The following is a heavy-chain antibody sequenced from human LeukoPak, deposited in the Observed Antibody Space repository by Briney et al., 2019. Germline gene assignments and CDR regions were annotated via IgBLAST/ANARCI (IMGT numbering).Heavy chain of an antibody. CDR3: ARHRDTASVGVDY. Sequence: SETLSLTCTVSGGSISSSSYYWGWIRQPPGKGLEWIGSIYYSGSTYYNPSLKSRVTISVDTSKNQFSLKLSSVTAADTAVYYCARHRDTASVGVDYWGQGTLVTVSS. V-gene: IGHV4-39*01. D-gene: IGHD5-18*01. CDR1: GGSISSSSYY. J-gene: IGHJ4*02. CDR2: IYYSGST.